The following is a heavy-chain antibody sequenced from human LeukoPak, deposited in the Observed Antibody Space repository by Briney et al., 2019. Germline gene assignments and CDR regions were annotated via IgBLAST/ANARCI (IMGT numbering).Heavy chain of an antibody. Sequence: SVKVSCKASGGTFSSYAISWVRQAPGQGLEWMGGIIPIFGTANYAQKFQGRVTITTDESTSTAYMELSSLRSEDTAVYYCARGVEYSSSSARYYYYYYMDVWAKGPRSPSP. CDR3: ARGVEYSSSSARYYYYYYMDV. D-gene: IGHD6-6*01. V-gene: IGHV1-69*05. J-gene: IGHJ6*03. CDR2: IIPIFGTA. CDR1: GGTFSSYA.